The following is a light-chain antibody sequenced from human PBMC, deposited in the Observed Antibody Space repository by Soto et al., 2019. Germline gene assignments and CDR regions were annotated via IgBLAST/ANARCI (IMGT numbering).Light chain of an antibody. V-gene: IGKV3-11*01. J-gene: IGKJ5*01. Sequence: EIVMTQAPGTLSVSPGEIVTVSWRASQSVSSYLAWYQLKPGQAPRLLIYDASNRATGIPARFSGSGSGTDFTLTISSLEPEDFAVYYCQQRSNWPITFGQGTRLEIK. CDR2: DAS. CDR1: QSVSSY. CDR3: QQRSNWPIT.